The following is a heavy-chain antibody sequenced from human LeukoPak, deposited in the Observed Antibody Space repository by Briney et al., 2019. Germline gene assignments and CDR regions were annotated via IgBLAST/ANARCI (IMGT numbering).Heavy chain of an antibody. J-gene: IGHJ3*02. CDR3: ARDGLWIQNSFDI. CDR1: GYSISSGYY. Sequence: SETLSLTCTVSGYSISSGYYWAWIRQPPGKGLEWIGSIHYSGSTYYNPSLKSRVTISVDTSKNQFSLKLSSVTAADTAVYYCARDGLWIQNSFDIWGQGTVVTVSS. CDR2: IHYSGST. D-gene: IGHD5-18*01. V-gene: IGHV4-38-2*02.